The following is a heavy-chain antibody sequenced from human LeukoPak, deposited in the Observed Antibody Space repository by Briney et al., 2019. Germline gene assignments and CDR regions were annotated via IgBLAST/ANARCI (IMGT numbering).Heavy chain of an antibody. CDR3: ARGSGVGGYVTPPTFDY. J-gene: IGHJ4*02. V-gene: IGHV1-2*04. CDR1: GYTFTGYY. D-gene: IGHD5-12*01. CDR2: INPNSGGT. Sequence: ASVKVSCKASGYTFTGYYMHWVRQAPGQGLEWMGWINPNSGGTNYAQKFQGWVTMTRDTSISTAYMELSRLRSDDTAVYYCARGSGVGGYVTPPTFDYWGQGTLVTVSS.